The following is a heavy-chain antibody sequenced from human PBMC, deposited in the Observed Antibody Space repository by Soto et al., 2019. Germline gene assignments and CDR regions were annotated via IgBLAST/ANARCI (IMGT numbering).Heavy chain of an antibody. Sequence: GGSLRLSCAASGFTFSSYSMNWVRQAPGKGLEWVSSISSSSSYIYYADSVKGRFTISRDNAKNSLYLQMNSLRAEDTAVYYCARANDFWSGYPFDYWGQGTLVTVSS. V-gene: IGHV3-21*01. CDR2: ISSSSSYI. J-gene: IGHJ4*02. CDR1: GFTFSSYS. D-gene: IGHD3-3*01. CDR3: ARANDFWSGYPFDY.